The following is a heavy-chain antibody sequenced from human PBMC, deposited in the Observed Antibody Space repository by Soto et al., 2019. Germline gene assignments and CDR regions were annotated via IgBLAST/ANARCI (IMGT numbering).Heavy chain of an antibody. CDR2: ITSGGSAI. Sequence: PGGSLRLSCAASGFTFSSYEMNWVRRAPGKGLEWVSFITSGGSAICYAGSVKGRFTISRDDAKNSLCLQMTSLRAEDTAVYYCARSEDYYYGMDVWGQGTTVTVSS. V-gene: IGHV3-48*03. CDR3: ARSEDYYYGMDV. CDR1: GFTFSSYE. J-gene: IGHJ6*02.